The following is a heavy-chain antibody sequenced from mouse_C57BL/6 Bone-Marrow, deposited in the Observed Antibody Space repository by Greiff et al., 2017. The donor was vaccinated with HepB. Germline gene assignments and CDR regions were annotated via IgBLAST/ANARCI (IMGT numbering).Heavy chain of an antibody. V-gene: IGHV5-4*01. J-gene: IGHJ3*01. CDR2: ISDGGSYT. CDR3: ARGRTIVTTRFAY. D-gene: IGHD2-5*01. CDR1: GFTFSSYA. Sequence: EVQVVESGGGLVKPGGSLKLSCAASGFTFSSYAMSWVRQTPEKRLEWVATISDGGSYTYYPDNVKGRFTISRDNAKNNLYLQMSHLKSEDTAMYYCARGRTIVTTRFAYWGQGTLVTVSA.